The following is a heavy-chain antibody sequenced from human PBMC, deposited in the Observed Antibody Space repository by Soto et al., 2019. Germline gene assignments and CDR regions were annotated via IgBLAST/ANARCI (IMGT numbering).Heavy chain of an antibody. CDR3: ARGGWGSQHSGYYYGMEV. Sequence: LETLSLTCTVSGGSISSYYWIWIRQPPGKGLEWIGYIYYSGSTNYNPSLKSRVTISVDTSKNQFSLKLSSVTAADTAVYYCARGGWGSQHSGYYYGMEVWGQGTTVTVSS. D-gene: IGHD3-10*01. CDR2: IYYSGST. V-gene: IGHV4-59*01. J-gene: IGHJ6*02. CDR1: GGSISSYY.